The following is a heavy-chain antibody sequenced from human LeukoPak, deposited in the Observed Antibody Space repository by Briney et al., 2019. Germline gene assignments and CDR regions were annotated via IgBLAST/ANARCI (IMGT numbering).Heavy chain of an antibody. D-gene: IGHD2-21*02. J-gene: IGHJ4*02. CDR3: ARAPGGFHGDCSPIAY. CDR2: TSDDGSAK. Sequence: GGSLRLSCAASGFTFSSYAMHWVRQAPGKGLQWLALTSDDGSAKYYADSVKGRFTISRDNSQNTLYPQMNSLRADETAIYYCARAPGGFHGDCSPIAYWGQGTLVAVSS. V-gene: IGHV3-30-3*01. CDR1: GFTFSSYA.